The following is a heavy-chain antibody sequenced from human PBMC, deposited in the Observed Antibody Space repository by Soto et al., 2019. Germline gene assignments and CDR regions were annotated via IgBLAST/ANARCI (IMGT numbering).Heavy chain of an antibody. CDR3: ARDLISGSDYNYYYGMCV. D-gene: IGHD1-26*01. Sequence: EVQLVESGGGLVKPGGSLRLSCAASGFTFSSYSMNWVRQAPGKGLVWVSSISSSSSFIYYADSVKGRFTISRDNAKNSLYLQINSLRAEDTAVNYCARDLISGSDYNYYYGMCVWGQGSTVTVSS. CDR2: ISSSSSFI. V-gene: IGHV3-21*01. CDR1: GFTFSSYS. J-gene: IGHJ6*02.